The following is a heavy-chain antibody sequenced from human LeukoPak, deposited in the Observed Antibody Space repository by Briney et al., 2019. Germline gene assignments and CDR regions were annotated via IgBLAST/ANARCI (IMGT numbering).Heavy chain of an antibody. D-gene: IGHD3-9*01. V-gene: IGHV1-24*01. CDR3: ATRSRAYYDILTGYYSPFDY. CDR1: GYTLTELS. CDR2: FDPEDGET. J-gene: IGHJ4*02. Sequence: ASVKVSCKVSGYTLTELSMHWVRQAPGKGLEWMGGFDPEDGETIYAQKFQGRVTMTEDTSTDTAYMELSSRRSEDKAVYYCATRSRAYYDILTGYYSPFDYWGQATLVTVSS.